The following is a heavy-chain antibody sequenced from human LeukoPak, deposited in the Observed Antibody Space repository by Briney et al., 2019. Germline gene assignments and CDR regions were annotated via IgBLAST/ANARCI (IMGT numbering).Heavy chain of an antibody. CDR1: GGTFSSYA. J-gene: IGHJ6*02. V-gene: IGHV1-69*04. CDR3: ARGRDWGNYYGMDV. Sequence: ASVKVSCKASGGTFSSYAISWVRQAPGQGLEWMGRIIPIFGIANYAQKFQGRVTITADKSTSTAYMELSSLRSEDTAVYYCARGRDWGNYYGMDVWGQGTTVTVSS. CDR2: IIPIFGIA. D-gene: IGHD7-27*01.